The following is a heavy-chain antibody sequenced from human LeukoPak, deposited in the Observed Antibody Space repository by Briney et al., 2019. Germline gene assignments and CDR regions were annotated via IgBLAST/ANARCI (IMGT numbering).Heavy chain of an antibody. J-gene: IGHJ4*01. CDR1: GGSIGSSTYY. CDR3: ARGKYFGSGIDSGSYNVLDN. Sequence: KPSETLSLTCTVSGGSIGSSTYYWGWIRQPPGKGLEWIGSIFHGGSTYYNPSLKSRGTMSLDTTENQLSLKLRSVTAADTAVYYCARGKYFGSGIDSGSYNVLDNWGHGTLVTVSS. V-gene: IGHV4-39*07. CDR2: IFHGGST. D-gene: IGHD3-10*01.